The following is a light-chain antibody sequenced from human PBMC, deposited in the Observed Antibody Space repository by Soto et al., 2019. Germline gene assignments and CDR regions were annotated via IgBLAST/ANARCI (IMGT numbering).Light chain of an antibody. J-gene: IGLJ2*01. CDR2: DNN. CDR3: GTWDSSLSAV. Sequence: QSVLTQLPSVSAAPGQKVTISCSGSSSNIGNNYVSWYQQLPGTAPKLLIYDNNKRPSGIPDRFSGSKSGTSATLGITGLQTGDEADYYCGTWDSSLSAVFGGGTKLTV. CDR1: SSNIGNNY. V-gene: IGLV1-51*01.